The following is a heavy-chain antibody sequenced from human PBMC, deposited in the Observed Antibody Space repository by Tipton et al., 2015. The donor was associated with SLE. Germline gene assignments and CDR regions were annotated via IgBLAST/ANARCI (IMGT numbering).Heavy chain of an antibody. V-gene: IGHV3-15*01. Sequence: LTCAGSGLSFSNAWMNCVRQSPGKGLEWVGRIKSKSDGGTTDYAAPVAGRFTISRDDSEITVYLQMNSLKAEDTAVYYCSTDRWGLDHLEIGGQGTLVNVSS. CDR1: GLSFSNAW. CDR3: STDRWGLDHLEI. J-gene: IGHJ3*02. CDR2: IKSKSDGGTT. D-gene: IGHD7-27*01.